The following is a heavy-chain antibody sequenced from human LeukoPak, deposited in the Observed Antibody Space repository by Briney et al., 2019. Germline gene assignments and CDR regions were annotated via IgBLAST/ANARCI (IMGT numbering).Heavy chain of an antibody. Sequence: ASVKVSCKVSGYTLTELSMHWVRQAPGKGLEWMGGFDPEDGETIYAQKFQGRVTMTEDTSTDTAYMELSSLRSEDTAVYYCATVLYGLRLPYYYGMDVWGQGTTVTVSS. CDR3: ATVLYGLRLPYYYGMDV. D-gene: IGHD5-12*01. J-gene: IGHJ6*02. CDR1: GYTLTELS. V-gene: IGHV1-24*01. CDR2: FDPEDGET.